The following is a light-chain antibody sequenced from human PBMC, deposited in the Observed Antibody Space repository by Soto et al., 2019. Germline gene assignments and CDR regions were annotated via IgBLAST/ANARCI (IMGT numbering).Light chain of an antibody. J-gene: IGKJ1*01. Sequence: DIQMTQSPSTLSGSVGDRVTIACRASQGISRWLAWYQQRPGKAPKLLIYDASTLHSGVSSRFSGSGSGTELTLTISSLQPNDSATYYCQQYTTYWTFGQGTKVDIK. CDR2: DAS. CDR3: QQYTTYWT. V-gene: IGKV1-5*01. CDR1: QGISRW.